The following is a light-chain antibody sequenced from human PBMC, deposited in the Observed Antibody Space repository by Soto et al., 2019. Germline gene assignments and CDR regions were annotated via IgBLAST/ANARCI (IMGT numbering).Light chain of an antibody. Sequence: QLVLTQSPSASASLGASVKLTCTLSSGHSNYAIAWHQQQSEKGPRYLMKLNSDGSHSKGDGIPDRFSGSSSGAERYLTISSLQSDDEAYYYCHTWGSGIVVFGGGTKVTVL. V-gene: IGLV4-69*01. CDR2: LNSDGSH. CDR1: SGHSNYA. J-gene: IGLJ2*01. CDR3: HTWGSGIVV.